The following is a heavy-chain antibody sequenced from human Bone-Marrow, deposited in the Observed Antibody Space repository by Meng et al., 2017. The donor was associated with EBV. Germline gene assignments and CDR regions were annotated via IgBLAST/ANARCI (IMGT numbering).Heavy chain of an antibody. Sequence: QVQRQESGPGLVKPSGTLSLTCAVSGGSISRNHWWSWVRQPPGKGLEWIGEIYHSGSTNFNPSLKSRVTLSLDNSKNQFSLKLSSVTAADTAVYYCASESGRGFTSDYWGQGTLVTVSS. CDR2: IYHSGST. CDR3: ASESGRGFTSDY. D-gene: IGHD3-10*01. CDR1: GGSISRNHW. V-gene: IGHV4-4*02. J-gene: IGHJ4*02.